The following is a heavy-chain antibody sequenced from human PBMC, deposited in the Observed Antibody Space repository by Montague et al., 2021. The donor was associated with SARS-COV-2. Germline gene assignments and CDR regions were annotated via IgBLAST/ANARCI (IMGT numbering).Heavy chain of an antibody. CDR3: ARHVGRGPGSVHWFDP. CDR1: GGSIITSNYY. J-gene: IGHJ5*02. CDR2: VDYSGNT. D-gene: IGHD2-15*01. V-gene: IGHV4-39*01. Sequence: SETLSLTCTVSGGSIITSNYYWGWLRQPPGKGLEWIGSVDYSGNTSYTPSLTSRVTISVDTSKNQFSLKLTSVTAADTAVYYCARHVGRGPGSVHWFDPWGQGTLVTVSS.